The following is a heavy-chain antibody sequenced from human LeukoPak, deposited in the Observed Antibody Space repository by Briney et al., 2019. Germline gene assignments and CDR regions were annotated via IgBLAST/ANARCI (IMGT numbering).Heavy chain of an antibody. CDR1: GFTFSSYA. CDR3: AREGGSSYYFDY. D-gene: IGHD6-13*01. CDR2: ISYDGSNK. V-gene: IGHV3-30-3*01. Sequence: GGSLRLSCAASGFTFSSYAMHWVCQAPGKGLEWVAVISYDGSNKYYADSVKGRFTISRDNSKNTLYLQMNSLRAEDTAVYYCAREGGSSYYFDYWGQGTLVTVSS. J-gene: IGHJ4*02.